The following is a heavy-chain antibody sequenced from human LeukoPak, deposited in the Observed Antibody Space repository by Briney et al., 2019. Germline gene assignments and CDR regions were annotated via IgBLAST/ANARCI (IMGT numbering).Heavy chain of an antibody. CDR1: GFTFSSYS. Sequence: EGSLRLSCAASGFTFSSYSMNWVRQAPGKGLEWVSAISGSGGSTYYADSVKGRFTISRDNSKNTLYLQMNSLRAEDTAVYYCANSGSYWEGYFDYWGQGTLVTVSS. CDR2: ISGSGGST. J-gene: IGHJ4*02. D-gene: IGHD1-26*01. V-gene: IGHV3-23*01. CDR3: ANSGSYWEGYFDY.